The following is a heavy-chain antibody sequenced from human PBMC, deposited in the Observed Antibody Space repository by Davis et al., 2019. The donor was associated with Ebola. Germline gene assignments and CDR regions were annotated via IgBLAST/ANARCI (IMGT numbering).Heavy chain of an antibody. Sequence: GGSLRLSCAASGFTFSSYGMHWVRQAPGKGLEWVSAISGSGGSTYNADSVKGRFTISRDNSKNTLYLQMNSLRAEDTAVYYCAKEQWLDLYFDYWGQGTLVTVSS. D-gene: IGHD6-19*01. J-gene: IGHJ4*02. V-gene: IGHV3-23*01. CDR1: GFTFSSYG. CDR3: AKEQWLDLYFDY. CDR2: ISGSGGST.